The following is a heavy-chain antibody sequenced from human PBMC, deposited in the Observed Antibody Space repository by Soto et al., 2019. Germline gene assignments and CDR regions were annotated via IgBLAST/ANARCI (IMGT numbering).Heavy chain of an antibody. CDR3: VREDSSNWFYFDY. D-gene: IGHD6-13*01. J-gene: IGHJ4*02. Sequence: GGSLRLSCAASGFTFSTYWMHWVRQAPGRGLVWVSRINNDGSSAIYADSVKGRFTISRDDAKNTVYLQMNSLRPEDTAVYYCVREDSSNWFYFDYWGQGTLVTVSS. V-gene: IGHV3-74*01. CDR1: GFTFSTYW. CDR2: INNDGSSA.